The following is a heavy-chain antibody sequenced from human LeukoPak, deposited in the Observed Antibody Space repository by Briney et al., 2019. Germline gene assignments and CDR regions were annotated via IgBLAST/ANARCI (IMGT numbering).Heavy chain of an antibody. CDR2: IRYDGSNK. CDR3: AKSGASPLYHMDV. D-gene: IGHD1-26*01. V-gene: IGHV3-30*02. Sequence: PGGSLRLSCAASGFTFSSYGMHWVRQAPGKGLEWVAFIRYDGSNKYYADSVRGRFTISRDDSKNTLYLQMSSLRVDDTAIYYCAKSGASPLYHMDVWGRGATVTVSS. J-gene: IGHJ6*03. CDR1: GFTFSSYG.